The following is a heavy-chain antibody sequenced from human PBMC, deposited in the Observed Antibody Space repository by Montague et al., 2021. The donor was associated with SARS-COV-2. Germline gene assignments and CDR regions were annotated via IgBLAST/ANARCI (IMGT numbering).Heavy chain of an antibody. Sequence: SLRLSCAASGFTFSSYTMNWVRQAPGKGLEWVSCISSSSSYIYYADSVKGRFTIFRDNAKNSLFLQMNSLRAEDTAVYYYARDGWADYYDSSGYEGDFDIWGQGTMVAVSS. V-gene: IGHV3-21*01. CDR3: ARDGWADYYDSSGYEGDFDI. CDR2: ISSSSSYI. D-gene: IGHD3-22*01. J-gene: IGHJ3*02. CDR1: GFTFSSYT.